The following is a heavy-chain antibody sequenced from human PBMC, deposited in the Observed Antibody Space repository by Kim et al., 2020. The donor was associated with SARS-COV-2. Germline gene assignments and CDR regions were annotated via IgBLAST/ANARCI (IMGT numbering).Heavy chain of an antibody. Sequence: GGSLRLSCVASGFTFSSYAMHWVRQAPGKGLEWVAVVSYDGSNKYYADSVKGRFTISRDNSKNTLYLQMNSLRAEDTAVYYCARDKEYGSGIIYYYYYGIDVCGQRAPVTASS. CDR1: GFTFSSYA. V-gene: IGHV3-30*04. CDR2: VSYDGSNK. CDR3: ARDKEYGSGIIYYYYYGIDV. D-gene: IGHD3-10*01. J-gene: IGHJ6*02.